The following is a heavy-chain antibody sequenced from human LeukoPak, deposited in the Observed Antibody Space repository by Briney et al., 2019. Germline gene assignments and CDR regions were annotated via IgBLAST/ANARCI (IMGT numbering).Heavy chain of an antibody. D-gene: IGHD6-19*01. J-gene: IGHJ4*02. CDR3: TRGAGTGWRFDS. CDR2: ISKNGGST. V-gene: IGHV3-64*01. Sequence: GGSLRLSCAASGFTFSSYGMSWVRQAPGKGLEFVSAISKNGGSTYYANSVKGRFTISRDISKNTLYLQMGSLKADDTAVYYCTRGAGTGWRFDSWGQGTLVTVSS. CDR1: GFTFSSYG.